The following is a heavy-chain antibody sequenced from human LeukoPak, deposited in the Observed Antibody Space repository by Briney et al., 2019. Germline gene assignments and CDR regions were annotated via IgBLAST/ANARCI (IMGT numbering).Heavy chain of an antibody. CDR3: ARDLGYSGYGH. J-gene: IGHJ4*02. CDR1: GCSISSYY. V-gene: IGHV4-4*07. Sequence: PSETLSLTCTVSGCSISSYYLSWIRQPPGKGLEWIGSIYTSGSTNYNPSLKSRVTMTVDTSKNQFSLKLSSVTAADTAVYYCARDLGYSGYGHWGQGTLVTVSS. CDR2: IYTSGST. D-gene: IGHD5-12*01.